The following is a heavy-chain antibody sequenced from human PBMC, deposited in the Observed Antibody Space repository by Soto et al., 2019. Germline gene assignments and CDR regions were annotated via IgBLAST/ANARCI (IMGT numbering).Heavy chain of an antibody. CDR3: ALTPKTPYYYYGMDV. J-gene: IGHJ6*02. Sequence: GGSLRLSCAASGFTFSSYAMSWVRQAPGKGLEWVSAIIGSGGSTYYADSVKGRFTISRDNSKNTLYLEMNSLRAEDTAVYYCALTPKTPYYYYGMDVWGQGTTVTVSS. CDR2: IIGSGGST. V-gene: IGHV3-23*01. D-gene: IGHD1-20*01. CDR1: GFTFSSYA.